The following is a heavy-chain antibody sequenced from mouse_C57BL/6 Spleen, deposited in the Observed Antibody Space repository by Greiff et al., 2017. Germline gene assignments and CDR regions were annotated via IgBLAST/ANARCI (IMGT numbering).Heavy chain of an antibody. Sequence: VQLQESGAELVKPGASVKISCKASGYAFSSYWMNWVKQRPGKGLEWIGKIYPGDGDTNYNGKFKGKATLTADKSSSTAYMQLSSLTSEDSAVYFCARDGSSWGYFDVWGTGTTVTVSS. CDR1: GYAFSSYW. CDR3: ARDGSSWGYFDV. CDR2: IYPGDGDT. V-gene: IGHV1-80*01. J-gene: IGHJ1*03. D-gene: IGHD1-1*01.